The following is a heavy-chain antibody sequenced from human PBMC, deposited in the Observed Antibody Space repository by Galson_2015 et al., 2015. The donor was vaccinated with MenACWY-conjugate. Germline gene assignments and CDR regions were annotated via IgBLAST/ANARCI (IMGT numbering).Heavy chain of an antibody. CDR2: ISASGGGT. J-gene: IGHJ6*03. CDR3: AKTPLGYYHYVDV. V-gene: IGHV3-23*01. CDR1: GFTFSDYA. Sequence: SLRLSGAVSGFTFSDYAMSWVRQAPGKGLEWVSGISASGGGTYYPDSVKGRFTISRDNSRNTLYLQMNSLRAEDTAVYYCAKTPLGYYHYVDVWGKGTTVTVSS.